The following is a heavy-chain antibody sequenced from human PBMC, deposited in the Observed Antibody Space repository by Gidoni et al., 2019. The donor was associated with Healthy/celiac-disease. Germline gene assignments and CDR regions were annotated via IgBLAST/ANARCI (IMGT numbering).Heavy chain of an antibody. Sequence: QVQLQESGPGLVKPSETLSLTCTVSGGSISSYYWSWIRQPAGKGLEWIGRIYTSGSTNYNPSLKSRVTMSVDTSKNQFSLKLSSVTAADTAVYYCARGGLAPGYYYYGMDVWGQGTTVTVSS. CDR3: ARGGLAPGYYYYGMDV. CDR1: GGSISSYY. V-gene: IGHV4-4*07. CDR2: IYTSGST. J-gene: IGHJ6*02.